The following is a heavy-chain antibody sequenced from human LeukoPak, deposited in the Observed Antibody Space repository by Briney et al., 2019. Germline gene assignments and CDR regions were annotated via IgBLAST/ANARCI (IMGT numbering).Heavy chain of an antibody. J-gene: IGHJ4*02. Sequence: SETLSLTCAVYGGSFSGYYWSWIRQPPGKGLEWIGEINHSGSTNYNPSLKSRVTISVDTSKNQFSLKLSSVTAADTAVYYCARWYRGYYFDYWGQGNLVTVSS. V-gene: IGHV4-34*01. CDR1: GGSFSGYY. CDR2: INHSGST. CDR3: ARWYRGYYFDY. D-gene: IGHD2-15*01.